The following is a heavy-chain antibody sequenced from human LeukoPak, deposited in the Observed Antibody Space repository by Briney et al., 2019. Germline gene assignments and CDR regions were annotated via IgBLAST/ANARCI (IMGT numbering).Heavy chain of an antibody. D-gene: IGHD3-10*01. Sequence: GGSLRLSCAASGFPFNNAWMSGVRQPPGKGREGVGRIKRKTGGGTTDYAAPVKGRFTISRDDSKNTLYLQMNSLKTEDTAVYYCTTVLTYYYGSGSYYKIPFDYWGQGTLVTVSS. CDR2: IKRKTGGGTT. J-gene: IGHJ4*02. CDR3: TTVLTYYYGSGSYYKIPFDY. CDR1: GFPFNNAW. V-gene: IGHV3-15*01.